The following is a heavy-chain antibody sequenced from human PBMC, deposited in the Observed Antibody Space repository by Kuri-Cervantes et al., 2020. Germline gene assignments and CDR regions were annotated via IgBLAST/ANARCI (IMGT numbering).Heavy chain of an antibody. Sequence: SETLSLTCSVSGGSISSSYYCGWIRQPPGKGLEWIGSVYYSVSTYYNPSLKSRVTISVDTSKNQFSLKLSSVTAADTAVYYCARSARSPATAILFDPWGQGTLVTVSS. D-gene: IGHD2-2*02. CDR1: GGSISSSYY. CDR3: ARSARSPATAILFDP. CDR2: VYYSVST. V-gene: IGHV4-39*07. J-gene: IGHJ5*02.